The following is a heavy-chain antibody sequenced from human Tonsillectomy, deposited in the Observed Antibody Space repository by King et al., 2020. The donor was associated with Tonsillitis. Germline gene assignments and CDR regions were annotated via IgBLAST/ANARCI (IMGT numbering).Heavy chain of an antibody. CDR2: IYPDDSDN. CDR3: ARHTSGVPSPFDF. CDR1: GYTFTNYW. J-gene: IGHJ4*02. Sequence: QLVQSGAEVKKPGESLKISCKGSGYTFTNYWIGWVRQMPGKGLEWMGIIYPDDSDNRYSPSFQGQVTISVDKSVSTAYLQWSSLKASDTAMYFCARHTSGVPSPFDFWRQGTLLPVSS. D-gene: IGHD3-10*01. V-gene: IGHV5-51*01.